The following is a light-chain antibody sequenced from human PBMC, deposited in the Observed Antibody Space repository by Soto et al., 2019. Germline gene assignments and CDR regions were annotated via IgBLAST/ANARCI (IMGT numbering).Light chain of an antibody. J-gene: IGLJ1*01. Sequence: QSVLTQPASVSASLGQSITISCTGTSSDLGDYDYVSWYQQLPDQAPKLIIYDVSDRPSGISNRFSGSKSGTTASLTISGLQAEDEADYYCSSYTSSSSYVFGTGTKVTVL. V-gene: IGLV2-14*01. CDR2: DVS. CDR3: SSYTSSSSYV. CDR1: SSDLGDYDY.